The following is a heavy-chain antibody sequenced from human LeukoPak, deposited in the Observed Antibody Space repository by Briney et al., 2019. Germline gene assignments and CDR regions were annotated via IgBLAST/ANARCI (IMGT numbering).Heavy chain of an antibody. J-gene: IGHJ4*02. CDR2: INSDGSST. V-gene: IGHV3-74*01. Sequence: PGGSLRLSCAASGFTFSSYWMHWVRQAPGKGLVWVSRINSDGSSTNYADSVKGRFTISRDNAKNTLYLQINSLRAEDTAVYYCARGGYCSGGSCYFFDYWGQGTLVTVSS. CDR1: GFTFSSYW. CDR3: ARGGYCSGGSCYFFDY. D-gene: IGHD2-15*01.